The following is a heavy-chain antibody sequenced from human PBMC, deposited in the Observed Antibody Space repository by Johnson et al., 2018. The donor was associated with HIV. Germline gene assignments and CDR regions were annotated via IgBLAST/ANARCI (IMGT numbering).Heavy chain of an antibody. V-gene: IGHV3-9*01. Sequence: VQLVESGGDLVQPGKSLRLSCAASGFTFDDYAMHWVRQAPGKGLEWVSGISWNSGSISYADSVKGRFTISRDNAKNSLYLQMNSLRAEDTAVYYCASWGILYDAFDIWGQGTMVTVSS. CDR1: GFTFDDYA. D-gene: IGHD2-8*01. CDR2: ISWNSGSI. CDR3: ASWGILYDAFDI. J-gene: IGHJ3*02.